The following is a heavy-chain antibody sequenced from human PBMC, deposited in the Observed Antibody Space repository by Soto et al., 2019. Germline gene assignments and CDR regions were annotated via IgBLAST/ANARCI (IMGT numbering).Heavy chain of an antibody. CDR3: ARGGIAAAEYVDY. CDR2: IIPILGIA. Sequence: SVKVSCKASGGTFSSYTISWVRQAPGQGLEWMGRIIPILGIANYAQKFQGRVTITADKSTSTAYMELSSLRSEDTAVYYCARGGIAAAEYVDYWGQGTLVTVSS. V-gene: IGHV1-69*02. J-gene: IGHJ4*02. D-gene: IGHD6-13*01. CDR1: GGTFSSYT.